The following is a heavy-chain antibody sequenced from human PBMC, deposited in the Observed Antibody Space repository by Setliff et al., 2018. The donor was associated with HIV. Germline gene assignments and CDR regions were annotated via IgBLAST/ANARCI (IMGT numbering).Heavy chain of an antibody. J-gene: IGHJ4*02. CDR3: AKKGRYYYGSGVTTDYFDD. CDR2: IDHSGST. D-gene: IGHD3-10*01. Sequence: PSETLSLTCAVSGTSLNTYYWTWIRYTPGRGLQWIGQIDHSGSTNYNPSLKSRVTLSVDASKNQFSLKVKSVTAADTATYYCAKKGRYYYGSGVTTDYFDDWGQGTPVTVSS. V-gene: IGHV4-34*01. CDR1: GTSLNTYY.